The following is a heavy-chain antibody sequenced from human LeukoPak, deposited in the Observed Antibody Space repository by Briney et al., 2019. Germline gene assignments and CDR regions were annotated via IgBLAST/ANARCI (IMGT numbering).Heavy chain of an antibody. V-gene: IGHV3-7*03. D-gene: IGHD6-13*01. J-gene: IGHJ4*02. CDR3: ATGASGSWDF. CDR1: GFTFSRSW. Sequence: GGSLRLSCAASGFTFSRSWMSWVRQPPGKGLEWVANIIPDGSTKYHMHSVKGRFTISRDNAKDSLYLEMSRLRDDDTAMYYCATGASGSWDFGGQGTLVTVSS. CDR2: IIPDGSTK.